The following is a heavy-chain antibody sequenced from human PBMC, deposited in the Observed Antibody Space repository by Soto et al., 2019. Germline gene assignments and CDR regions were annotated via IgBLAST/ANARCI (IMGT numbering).Heavy chain of an antibody. J-gene: IGHJ4*02. CDR2: IIPVFGTT. V-gene: IGHV1-69*01. CDR3: AMGGSPYVWFNEY. D-gene: IGHD3-16*01. CDR1: GGIFSSFA. Sequence: QEQLVQSGAEVKKPGSSMKVSCKASGGIFSSFAISWVRQAPGQGLEWMGGIIPVFGTTNYAQKFQDRVTXXXXXXXXXAYMELSSLRSEDTAMYYCAMGGSPYVWFNEYWGQGTLVTVSS.